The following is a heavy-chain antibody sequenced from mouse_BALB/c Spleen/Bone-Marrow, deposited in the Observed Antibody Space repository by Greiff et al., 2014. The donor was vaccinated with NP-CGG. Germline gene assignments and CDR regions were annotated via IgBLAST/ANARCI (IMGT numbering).Heavy chain of an antibody. CDR3: ARYGNGLMDY. CDR2: IYPSNGDT. D-gene: IGHD2-1*01. V-gene: IGHV14-3*02. Sequence: VQLKQSGAELVKPGASVKLSCTASGFNIKDTYMHWGKQRPEQGLGWIGRIYPSNGDTKYDPKFQGKATITADTSSNTAYLQLSSLTSEDTAVYYCARYGNGLMDYWGQGTSVTVSS. J-gene: IGHJ4*01. CDR1: GFNIKDTY.